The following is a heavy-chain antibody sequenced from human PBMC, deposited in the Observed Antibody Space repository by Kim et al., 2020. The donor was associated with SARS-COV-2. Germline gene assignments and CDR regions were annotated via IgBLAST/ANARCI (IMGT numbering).Heavy chain of an antibody. CDR3: ARLEHFDWSHYYYYGMDV. CDR2: IYPGDSDT. Sequence: GESLQISCKGSGYSFTSYWIGWVRQMPGKGLEWMGIIYPGDSDTRYSPSFQGQVTISADKSISTAYLQWSSLKASDTAMYYCARLEHFDWSHYYYYGMDVWGQGTTVTVSS. J-gene: IGHJ6*02. V-gene: IGHV5-51*01. CDR1: GYSFTSYW. D-gene: IGHD3-9*01.